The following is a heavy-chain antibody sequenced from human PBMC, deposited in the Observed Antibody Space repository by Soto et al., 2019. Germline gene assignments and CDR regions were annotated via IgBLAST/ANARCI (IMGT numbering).Heavy chain of an antibody. CDR2: IYYSGST. V-gene: IGHV4-39*01. CDR3: ARALGEVRGRNYYYYYYMDV. J-gene: IGHJ6*03. CDR1: GGSISSSSYY. D-gene: IGHD3-10*01. Sequence: PSETLSLTCAVYGGSISSSSYYWGWIRQPPGKGLEWIGSIYYSGSTYYNPSLKSRVTISVDTSKNQFSLKLSSVTAADTAVYYCARALGEVRGRNYYYYYYMDVWGKGTTVTVSS.